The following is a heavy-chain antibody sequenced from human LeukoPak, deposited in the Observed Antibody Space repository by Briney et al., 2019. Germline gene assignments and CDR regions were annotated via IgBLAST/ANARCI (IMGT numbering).Heavy chain of an antibody. D-gene: IGHD3-22*01. CDR3: ARGPYYDSSGGY. J-gene: IGHJ4*02. V-gene: IGHV4-34*01. CDR1: GGSFSGYY. CDR2: INHSGST. Sequence: SETLSLTCAVYGGSFSGYYWSWIRQPPGKGLEWIGEINHSGSTNDNPSLKSRVTISVDTSKNQFSLKLSSVTAADTAVYYCARGPYYDSSGGYWGQGTLVTVSS.